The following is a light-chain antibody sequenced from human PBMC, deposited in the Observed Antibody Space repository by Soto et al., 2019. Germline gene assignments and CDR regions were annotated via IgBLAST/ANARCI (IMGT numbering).Light chain of an antibody. CDR1: QSVSSSY. Sequence: EIVLTQSPGTLSLSPGERATLSCRASQSVSSSYLAWYQQKPGQAPRLLIYGASSRATGIPDRFSGSGSGTDLTLTISRLEPEDFAVYYCQHYGRSPGSFGRGTKVDIK. CDR3: QHYGRSPGS. J-gene: IGKJ1*01. V-gene: IGKV3-20*01. CDR2: GAS.